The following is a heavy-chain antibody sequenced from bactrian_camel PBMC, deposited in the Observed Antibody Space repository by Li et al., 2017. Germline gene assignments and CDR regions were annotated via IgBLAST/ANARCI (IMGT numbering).Heavy chain of an antibody. V-gene: IGHV3S40*01. CDR1: GYADSTYC. CDR3: AARDPLWCEIRTMYSAAFTV. CDR2: IDRDGEQ. Sequence: DVQLVESGGGSAQAGGSLTLSCEVSGYADSTYCVGWFRQAPGAEREGVAVIDRDGEQKFADSVKGRFSISKDDAKNIIYLQMNSLKLEDTAMYYCAARDPLWCEIRTMYSAAFTVWGQGTQVTVS. D-gene: IGHD2*01. J-gene: IGHJ4*01.